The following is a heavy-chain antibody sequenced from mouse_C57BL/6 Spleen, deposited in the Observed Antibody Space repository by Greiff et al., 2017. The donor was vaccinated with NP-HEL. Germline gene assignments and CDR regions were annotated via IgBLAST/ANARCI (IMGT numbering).Heavy chain of an antibody. J-gene: IGHJ4*01. CDR1: GYTFTDYY. CDR3: ARYSNYGSYYAMDY. CDR2: INPYNGGT. D-gene: IGHD2-5*01. V-gene: IGHV1-19*01. Sequence: VQLQQSGPVLVKPGASVQMSCKASGYTFTDYYMNWVKQSHGKSLEWIGVINPYNGGTSYNQKFKGKATLTVDKSSSTAYMELNSLTSEDSAVYYCARYSNYGSYYAMDYWGQGTSVTVSS.